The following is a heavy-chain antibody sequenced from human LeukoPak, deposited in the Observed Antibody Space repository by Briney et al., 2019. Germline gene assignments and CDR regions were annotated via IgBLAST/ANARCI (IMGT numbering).Heavy chain of an antibody. D-gene: IGHD1-26*01. CDR1: GFTFSSYG. Sequence: PGRSLRLSCAASGFTFSSYGMHWVRQAPGKGLEWVAVISYDGSNKYYADSVKGRFTISRDNSKNTLYLQMNSLRAEDTAVYYCAKAGIVILDYWGQGTLVTVFS. J-gene: IGHJ4*02. V-gene: IGHV3-30*18. CDR2: ISYDGSNK. CDR3: AKAGIVILDY.